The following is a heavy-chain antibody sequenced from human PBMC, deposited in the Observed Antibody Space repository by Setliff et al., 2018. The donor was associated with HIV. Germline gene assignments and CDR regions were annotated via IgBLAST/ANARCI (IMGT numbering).Heavy chain of an antibody. V-gene: IGHV3-74*03. D-gene: IGHD6-13*01. CDR3: ARDCRVGWVFAYGMDV. Sequence: GGSLRLSCAASGFTFSPYWMHWVRQAPGKGLVWVSRISSDGTSTTYADSVKGRFTISRDNAKNTLYLQMNSLRAEDTAVYYGARDCRVGWVFAYGMDVWGQGTLVTVSS. CDR1: GFTFSPYW. CDR2: ISSDGTST. J-gene: IGHJ6*02.